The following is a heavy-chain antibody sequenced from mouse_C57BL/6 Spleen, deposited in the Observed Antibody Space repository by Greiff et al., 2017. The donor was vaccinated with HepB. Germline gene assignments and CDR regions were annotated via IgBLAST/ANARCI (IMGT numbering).Heavy chain of an antibody. CDR1: GYAFSSYW. D-gene: IGHD1-1*01. CDR3: ARSGITTVEDY. V-gene: IGHV1-80*01. Sequence: QVQLQQSGAELVKPGASVKISCKASGYAFSSYWMNWVKQRPGKGLEWIGQIYPGDGDTNYNGKFKGKATLTADKSSSTAYMQLSSLTSEDSAVYFCARSGITTVEDYWGQGTTLTVSS. J-gene: IGHJ2*01. CDR2: IYPGDGDT.